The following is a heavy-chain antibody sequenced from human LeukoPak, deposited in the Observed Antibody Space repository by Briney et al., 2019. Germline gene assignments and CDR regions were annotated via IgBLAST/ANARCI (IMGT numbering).Heavy chain of an antibody. CDR1: GDSVPSTSAA. V-gene: IGHV6-1*01. Sequence: SQTLSLTCAISGDSVPSTSAAWNWIRQSPSRGLEWLGRTYYRSKWYTDYAVSVKSRITINPDTSKNQFSLQLSSVTPEDTAVFYCARDPGGLYYFDYWGQGTLVTVSS. CDR3: ARDPGGLYYFDY. D-gene: IGHD1-26*01. CDR2: TYYRSKWYT. J-gene: IGHJ4*02.